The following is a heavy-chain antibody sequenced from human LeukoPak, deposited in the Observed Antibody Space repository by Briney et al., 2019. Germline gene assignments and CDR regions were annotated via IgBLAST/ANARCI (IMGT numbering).Heavy chain of an antibody. CDR2: IKQNGSEK. Sequence: GGSLRLSCAASGFTFSSYWMSWVRQAPGKGLEWVANIKQNGSEKYYVDSVKGRFTISRDNAKNSLYLQMNSLRAEDMAVYYCARQMMYSIVYNWFAPWGQGTLVTVSS. V-gene: IGHV3-7*03. D-gene: IGHD6-13*01. CDR1: GFTFSSYW. CDR3: ARQMMYSIVYNWFAP. J-gene: IGHJ5*02.